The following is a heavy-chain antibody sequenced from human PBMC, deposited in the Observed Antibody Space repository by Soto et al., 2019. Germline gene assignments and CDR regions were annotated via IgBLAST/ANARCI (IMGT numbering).Heavy chain of an antibody. CDR3: AREGNYHEF. CDR1: GFPFGIYT. J-gene: IGHJ4*02. D-gene: IGHD3-10*01. CDR2: ISSSGTYI. V-gene: IGHV3-21*01. Sequence: EVQLVESGGALVKPGGSLKLSCETSGFPFGIYTMNWVRQAPGKGLEWVSSISSSGTYIDYADSVEGRFAISRDDAKNSVFLEMTGLRVDDTAVYYCAREGNYHEFWGQGTLVTVSS.